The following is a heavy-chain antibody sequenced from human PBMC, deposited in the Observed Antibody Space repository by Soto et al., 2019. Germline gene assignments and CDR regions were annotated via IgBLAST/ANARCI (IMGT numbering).Heavy chain of an antibody. CDR2: INHSGST. D-gene: IGHD3-9*01. CDR1: GGSFSGYY. CDR3: ARGVRYFDWLATRYYFDY. J-gene: IGHJ4*02. V-gene: IGHV4-34*01. Sequence: SETLSLTCAVYGGSFSGYYWSWIRQPPGKGLEWIGEINHSGSTNYNPSLKSRVTISVDTSKNQYSLKMSSVTAADTAVYYCARGVRYFDWLATRYYFDYWGQGTLVTVSS.